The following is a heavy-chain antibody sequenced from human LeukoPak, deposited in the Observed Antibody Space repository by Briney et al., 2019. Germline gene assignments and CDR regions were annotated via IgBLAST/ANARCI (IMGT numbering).Heavy chain of an antibody. CDR3: SKQNPYGASAY. D-gene: IGHD4-17*01. V-gene: IGHV3-48*03. Sequence: GGSLRLSCAASGCTFSNYEMNWVRQPPGKGLEWVSYISSSGSTIFYADSVKGRFTISRENAKNSLYLQMTRTRAENTGVYCCSKQNPYGASAYWGQGTLVTVSS. CDR2: ISSSGSTI. J-gene: IGHJ4*02. CDR1: GCTFSNYE.